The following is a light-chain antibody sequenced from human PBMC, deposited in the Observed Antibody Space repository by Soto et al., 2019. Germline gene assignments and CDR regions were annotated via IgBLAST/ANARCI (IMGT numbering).Light chain of an antibody. CDR1: QSVSSN. V-gene: IGKV3-20*01. CDR3: QQYGSSPRT. Sequence: VMTQSPATLSVSPGEGATLSCRASQSVSSNLVWYQHRPGQAPRLLIYGASTRATDIPDRFSGSGSGTDFTLTISRMEPEDFAVYCCQQYGSSPRTFGQGTKGDIK. J-gene: IGKJ1*01. CDR2: GAS.